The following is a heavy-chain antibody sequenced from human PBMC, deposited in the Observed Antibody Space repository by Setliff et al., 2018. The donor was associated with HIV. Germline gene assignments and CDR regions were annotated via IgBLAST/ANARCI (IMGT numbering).Heavy chain of an antibody. Sequence: SVKVSCKASGGTFSSYAISWVRQAPGQGLEWMGGIIPILGIANYAQKFQGRVTITAVESTSTAYMELSSLRSEDTAVYYCARDFLGDPDWSLDYWGQGTLVTVSS. CDR3: ARDFLGDPDWSLDY. D-gene: IGHD3-9*01. CDR2: IIPILGIA. J-gene: IGHJ4*02. CDR1: GGTFSSYA. V-gene: IGHV1-69*10.